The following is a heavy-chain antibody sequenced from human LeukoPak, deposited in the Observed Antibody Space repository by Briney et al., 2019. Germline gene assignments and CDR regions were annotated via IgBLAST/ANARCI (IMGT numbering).Heavy chain of an antibody. CDR2: MNPNSGNT. D-gene: IGHD3-9*01. CDR1: GYTFTSYD. J-gene: IGHJ4*02. V-gene: IGHV1-8*01. Sequence: SVKVSCKASGYTFTSYDINWVRQATGQGLEWMGWMNPNSGNTGYAQKFQGRVTMTRNTSISTAYMELSSLKTEDTAVYYCTSIYDILTGYSDYWGQGTLVTVSS. CDR3: TSIYDILTGYSDY.